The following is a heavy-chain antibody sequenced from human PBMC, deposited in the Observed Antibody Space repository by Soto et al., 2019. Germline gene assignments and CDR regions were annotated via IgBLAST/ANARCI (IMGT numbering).Heavy chain of an antibody. CDR3: ARHPSDFWFDP. CDR1: GGSISSSSDF. CDR2: IYYSGST. Sequence: SETQSLTCTVSGGSISSSSDFWGWIRQPPGKGLEWIGSIYYSGSTYYNPSLKSRVTVSVDTSKNQFSLKLSSVTAADTAVYYCARHPSDFWFDPWGQGTLVTVSS. J-gene: IGHJ5*02. V-gene: IGHV4-39*01. D-gene: IGHD2-21*02.